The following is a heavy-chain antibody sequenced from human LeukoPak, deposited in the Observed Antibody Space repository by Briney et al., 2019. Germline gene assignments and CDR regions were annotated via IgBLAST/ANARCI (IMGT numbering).Heavy chain of an antibody. CDR3: AKVRNFRAPNYYYYGMDV. D-gene: IGHD3-3*01. V-gene: IGHV3-7*01. Sequence: GGSLRLSCAASGFTFSSYWMSWVRQAPGKGLEWVANIKQDGSEKYYVDSVKGRFTISRDNAKSSLYLQMNSLRAEDTAVYYCAKVRNFRAPNYYYYGMDVWGQGTTVTVSS. CDR1: GFTFSSYW. J-gene: IGHJ6*02. CDR2: IKQDGSEK.